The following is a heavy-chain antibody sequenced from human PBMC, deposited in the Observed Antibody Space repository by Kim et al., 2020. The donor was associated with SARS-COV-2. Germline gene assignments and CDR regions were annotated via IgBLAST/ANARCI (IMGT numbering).Heavy chain of an antibody. CDR2: P. D-gene: IGHD2-15*01. V-gene: IGHV7-4-1*02. Sequence: PPYAQGFTGRSVFSWDTSVSTAYLQISSLKAEDTAVYYCARDYSVAGFDYWGQGTLVTVSS. CDR3: ARDYSVAGFDY. J-gene: IGHJ4*02.